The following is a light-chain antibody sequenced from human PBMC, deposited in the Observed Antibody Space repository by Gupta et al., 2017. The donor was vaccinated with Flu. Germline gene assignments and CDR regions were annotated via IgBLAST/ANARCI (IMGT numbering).Light chain of an antibody. CDR2: EDN. CDR1: SSNLGAGYD. J-gene: IGLJ3*02. CDR3: QSYDTGRSGPWV. V-gene: IGLV1-40*01. Sequence: HSLLPQPPSASAAPRQRTTISCTGSSSNLGAGYDVHWYQQPPGSTPRLLIYEDNNRPSWVSARCSASKSGSSASLAITGLHPDDEADYFCQSYDTGRSGPWVFGGGTRLTV.